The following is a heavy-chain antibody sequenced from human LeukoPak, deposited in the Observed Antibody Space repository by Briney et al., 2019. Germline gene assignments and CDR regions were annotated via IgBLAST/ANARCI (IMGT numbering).Heavy chain of an antibody. CDR1: GYTFTGSY. CDR3: ARSPHILTGENFDY. J-gene: IGHJ4*02. CDR2: INLNSGGT. Sequence: ASVKVSCKASGYTFTGSYMHWVRQAPGQGLEWMGWINLNSGGTNYAQKFQVRVTMTRDTPISTAYMELSRLRSDDTAVYYCARSPHILTGENFDYWGQGTLVTVSS. D-gene: IGHD3-9*01. V-gene: IGHV1-2*02.